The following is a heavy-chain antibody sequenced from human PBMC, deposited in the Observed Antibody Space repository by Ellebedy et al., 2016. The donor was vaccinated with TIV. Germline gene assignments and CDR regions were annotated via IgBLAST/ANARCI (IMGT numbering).Heavy chain of an antibody. J-gene: IGHJ6*02. V-gene: IGHV3-9*01. CDR3: AKDLSWELLTLYYYYGMDV. D-gene: IGHD1-26*01. Sequence: GGSLRLXCAASGFTFDDYAMHWVRQAPGKGLEWVSGISWNSGSIGYADSVKGRFTISRDNSKNTLYLQMNSLRAEDTAVYYCAKDLSWELLTLYYYYGMDVWGQGTTVTVSS. CDR2: ISWNSGSI. CDR1: GFTFDDYA.